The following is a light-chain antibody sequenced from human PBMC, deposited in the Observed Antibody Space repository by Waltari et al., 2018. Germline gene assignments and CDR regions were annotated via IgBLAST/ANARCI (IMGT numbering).Light chain of an antibody. V-gene: IGKV3-20*01. CDR3: QQYGRSPLT. Sequence: EIVLTQSPGTLSLSPGERATLSCRASQSVSGSYLAWYQQNPGQAPRVLIDGASSRATGIPDRVSGSGSGTDFTLTISRLEAEDFAVYHCQQYGRSPLTFGGGTKVEIK. CDR2: GAS. J-gene: IGKJ4*01. CDR1: QSVSGSY.